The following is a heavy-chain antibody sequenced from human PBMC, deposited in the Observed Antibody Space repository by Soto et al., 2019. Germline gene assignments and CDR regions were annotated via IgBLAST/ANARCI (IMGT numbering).Heavy chain of an antibody. D-gene: IGHD2-15*01. J-gene: IGHJ6*02. CDR1: GGSFSGYY. CDR2: INHSGST. CDR3: ARRCSGGSCYYGMDV. Sequence: QVQLQQWGAGLLKPSETLSLTCAVYGGSFSGYYWSWIRQPPGKGLEWIGEINHSGSTHYNPSLKSRVTIAVDTSKNQFSLTLSSVTAADTAVYYCARRCSGGSCYYGMDVWGQGTTVTVSS. V-gene: IGHV4-34*01.